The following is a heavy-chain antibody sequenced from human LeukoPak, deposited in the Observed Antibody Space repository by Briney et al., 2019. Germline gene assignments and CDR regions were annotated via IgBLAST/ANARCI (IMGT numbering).Heavy chain of an antibody. V-gene: IGHV4-30-2*01. J-gene: IGHJ5*02. D-gene: IGHD3-10*01. CDR3: ARAGSGSYLVWFDP. CDR2: IYHSGST. CDR1: GGSISSGGYS. Sequence: SQTLSLTCAVSGGSISSGGYSWSWIRQPPGKGLEWIGYIYHSGSTYYNPSLKGRVTISVDRSKSQFSLKLSSVTAADTAVYYCARAGSGSYLVWFDPWGQGTLVTVSS.